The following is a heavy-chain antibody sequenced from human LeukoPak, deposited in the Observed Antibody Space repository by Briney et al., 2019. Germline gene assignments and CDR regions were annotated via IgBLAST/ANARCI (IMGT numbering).Heavy chain of an antibody. Sequence: GGSLRLSCAASGFTFSSYAMSWVRQAPGKGLEWVSAISGSGGSTYYADSVKGRFTISRDNSKNTLYLQMNSLRAEDTAVYYCAKPVLLWFGERGRVNNDYWGQGTLVIASS. V-gene: IGHV3-23*01. CDR1: GFTFSSYA. D-gene: IGHD3-10*01. J-gene: IGHJ4*02. CDR2: ISGSGGST. CDR3: AKPVLLWFGERGRVNNDY.